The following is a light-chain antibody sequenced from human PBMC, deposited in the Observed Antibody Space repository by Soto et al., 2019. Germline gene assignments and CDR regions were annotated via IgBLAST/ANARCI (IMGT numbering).Light chain of an antibody. V-gene: IGLV2-14*01. Sequence: QSVLTQPASVSGSPGQSITISCTGTSSDVGAYNYVSWYQQYPGKAPKLMIYEVSNRPSGVSNRFSGSKSGNAASLTISGLQAEDEADYYCSSYTSSSTLDVFGTGTKVTV. J-gene: IGLJ1*01. CDR1: SSDVGAYNY. CDR3: SSYTSSSTLDV. CDR2: EVS.